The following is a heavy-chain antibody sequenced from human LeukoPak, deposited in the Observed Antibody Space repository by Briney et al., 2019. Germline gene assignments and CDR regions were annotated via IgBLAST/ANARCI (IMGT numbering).Heavy chain of an antibody. CDR2: ISSSGSTI. V-gene: IGHV3-11*01. J-gene: IGHJ4*02. Sequence: PGGSLRLSCAASGFTFSDYYMSWIRQAPGKGLEWVSYISSSGSTIYYADSVKGRFTISRDNAKNSLYLQMNSLRAEDTAVYYCARAFGFWSGYYTDAGYYFDYWGQGTLVTVSS. CDR1: GFTFSDYY. D-gene: IGHD3-3*01. CDR3: ARAFGFWSGYYTDAGYYFDY.